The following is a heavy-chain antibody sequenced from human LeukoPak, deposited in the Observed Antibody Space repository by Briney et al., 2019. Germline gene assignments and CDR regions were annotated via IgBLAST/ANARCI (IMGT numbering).Heavy chain of an antibody. J-gene: IGHJ4*02. CDR2: IIPIFGTA. D-gene: IGHD5-18*01. V-gene: IGHV1-69*06. CDR1: GGTFSRYA. Sequence: SVKVSCKASGGTFSRYAISWVRQAPGRGVAWMGGIIPIFGTANYAQKFQGRVTITAGKSTSTAYMELSSLRSEDTAVYYCARELDTATLDYWGQGTLATVSS. CDR3: ARELDTATLDY.